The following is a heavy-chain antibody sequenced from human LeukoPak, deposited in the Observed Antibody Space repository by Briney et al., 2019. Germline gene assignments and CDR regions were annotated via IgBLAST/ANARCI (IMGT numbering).Heavy chain of an antibody. CDR3: ASSWLGYYFDY. CDR2: INHSGST. J-gene: IGHJ4*02. D-gene: IGHD5-12*01. Sequence: SETLSLTCAVYGGSFSDYYWSWIRQPPGKGLEWIGEINHSGSTNYNPSLKSRVTISVDTSKNQFSLKLSSVTAADTAVYYCASSWLGYYFDYWGQGTLVTVSS. V-gene: IGHV4-34*01. CDR1: GGSFSDYY.